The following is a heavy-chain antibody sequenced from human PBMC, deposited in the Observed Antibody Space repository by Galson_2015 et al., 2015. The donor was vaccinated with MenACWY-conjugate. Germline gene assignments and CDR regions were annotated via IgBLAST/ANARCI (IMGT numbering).Heavy chain of an antibody. CDR1: GFSLSTSGMC. Sequence: PALVKPTQTLTLTCTFSGFSLSTSGMCVSWIRQPPGKALEWLALIDWDDDKYYSTSLKTRLAISKDTSKNQVVLTMTNMNPVDTATYYCARVIVGASYYFDYWGQGTLVTVSS. CDR2: IDWDDDK. J-gene: IGHJ4*02. CDR3: ARVIVGASYYFDY. D-gene: IGHD1-26*01. V-gene: IGHV2-70*01.